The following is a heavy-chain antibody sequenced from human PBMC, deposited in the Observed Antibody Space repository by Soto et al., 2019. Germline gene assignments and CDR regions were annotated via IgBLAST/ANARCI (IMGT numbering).Heavy chain of an antibody. V-gene: IGHV1-2*04. CDR2: INPNSGGT. D-gene: IGHD3-22*01. CDR1: GYTFTGYY. J-gene: IGHJ2*01. CDR3: ARGAAYYYDSSGYDPQYWYFDL. Sequence: QVQLVQSGAEVKKPGASVKVSCKASGYTFTGYYMHWVRQAPGQGLEWMGWINPNSGGTNYAQKFQGWVTMTRDPSISTAYMALRRLRSDDTAVYYCARGAAYYYDSSGYDPQYWYFDLWGRGTLVTVSS.